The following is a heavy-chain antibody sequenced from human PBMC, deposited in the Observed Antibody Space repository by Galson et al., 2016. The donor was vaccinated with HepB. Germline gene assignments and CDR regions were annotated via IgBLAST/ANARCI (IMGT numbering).Heavy chain of an antibody. D-gene: IGHD3-22*01. Sequence: SLRLSCAASGFTFSSYGMHWVRQAPGKGLEWVAVISNDGSDKYYADSVKGRFTISRDNSKNTLYLQMNSLRPEDTAVYYCAKDRRYYDSSGYFWEGYYYDGMDVWGQGTTVTVSS. CDR3: AKDRRYYDSSGYFWEGYYYDGMDV. V-gene: IGHV3-30*18. J-gene: IGHJ6*02. CDR2: ISNDGSDK. CDR1: GFTFSSYG.